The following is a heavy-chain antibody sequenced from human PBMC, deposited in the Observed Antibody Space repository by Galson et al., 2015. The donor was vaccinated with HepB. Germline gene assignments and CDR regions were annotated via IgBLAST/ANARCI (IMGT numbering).Heavy chain of an antibody. CDR2: IRSKAYGGTT. V-gene: IGHV3-49*04. CDR3: TRDRGSYN. J-gene: IGHJ4*02. Sequence: SLRLSCAASGFTFGDYAMSWVRQAPGKGLEWVGFIRSKAYGGTTEYAASVKGRFTISRDDSKSIAYLQMNSLKTEDTAVYYCTRDRGSYNWGQGTLVTVSS. D-gene: IGHD1-26*01. CDR1: GFTFGDYA.